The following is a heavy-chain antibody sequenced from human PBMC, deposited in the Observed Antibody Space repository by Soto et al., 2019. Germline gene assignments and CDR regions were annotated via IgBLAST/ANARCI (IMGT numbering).Heavy chain of an antibody. CDR2: INHSGST. Sequence: QVQLQQWGAGLLKPSETLSLTCAVYGGSFSGYYWSWIRQPPGKGLEWIGEINHSGSTNYNPSLKSHVTISVDTSKNQFSLKLSSVTAADTAVYYCARVYCSSTSCYYYYYYGMDVWGQGTTVTVSS. D-gene: IGHD2-2*01. CDR3: ARVYCSSTSCYYYYYYGMDV. J-gene: IGHJ6*02. CDR1: GGSFSGYY. V-gene: IGHV4-34*01.